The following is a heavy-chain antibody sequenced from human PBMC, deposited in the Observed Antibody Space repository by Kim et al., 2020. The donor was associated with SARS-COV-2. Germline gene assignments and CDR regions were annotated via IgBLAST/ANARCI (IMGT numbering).Heavy chain of an antibody. V-gene: IGHV3-73*01. D-gene: IGHD3-10*01. Sequence: GGSLRLSCAASGFTFSDSAMHWVRQASGKGLEWVGRIRSKANSYATAYGASVKGRFTISRDDSKNTAYLQMNSLKTEDTAVYYCSRVPPDPASYYDAFDIWGQGTMVNVSS. CDR2: IRSKANSYAT. CDR1: GFTFSDSA. CDR3: SRVPPDPASYYDAFDI. J-gene: IGHJ3*02.